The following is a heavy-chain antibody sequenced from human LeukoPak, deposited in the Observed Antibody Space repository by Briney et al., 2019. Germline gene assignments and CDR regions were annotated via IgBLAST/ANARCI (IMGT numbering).Heavy chain of an antibody. CDR2: ISGSGGST. CDR3: AKGELCSGGSCHSVESYYFDY. J-gene: IGHJ4*02. V-gene: IGHV3-23*01. CDR1: GFTFSSYA. Sequence: GGSLRLSCAASGFTFSSYAMSWVRQAPGKGLEWVSAISGSGGSTYYADSVKGRFTISRDNSKNTLYLQMNSLRAEDTAVYYCAKGELCSGGSCHSVESYYFDYWGQGTLVTVSS. D-gene: IGHD2-15*01.